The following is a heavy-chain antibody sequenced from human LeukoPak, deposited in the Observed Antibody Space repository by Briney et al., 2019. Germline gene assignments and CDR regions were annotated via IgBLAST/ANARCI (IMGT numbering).Heavy chain of an antibody. J-gene: IGHJ5*02. CDR1: GYTFTGYY. CDR2: INPNSGGT. D-gene: IGHD3-10*01. CDR3: ARDQWFGELLPEAYNWFDP. V-gene: IGHV1-2*02. Sequence: GASVKVSCKASGYTFTGYYMHWVRQAPGQGLEWMGWINPNSGGTNYAQKFQGRVTMTRDTSISSAYMELSRLRSDDTAVYYCARDQWFGELLPEAYNWFDPWGQGTLVTVSS.